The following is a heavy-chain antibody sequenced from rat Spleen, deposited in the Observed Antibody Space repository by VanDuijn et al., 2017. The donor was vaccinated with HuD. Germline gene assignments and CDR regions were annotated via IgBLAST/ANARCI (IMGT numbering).Heavy chain of an antibody. CDR1: GFSLTSYH. J-gene: IGHJ2*01. Sequence: QVQLKESGPGLVQPTQTLSLTCTVSGFSLTSYHVSWVQQPPGKGLEWMGRIQSDGDTYYNSALKSRLSISRDTSKSQVFLKMNSLQTEDTAIYYCTREDTYFDYWGQGVMVTISS. V-gene: IGHV2S1*01. D-gene: IGHD2-2*01. CDR2: IQSDGDT. CDR3: TREDTYFDY.